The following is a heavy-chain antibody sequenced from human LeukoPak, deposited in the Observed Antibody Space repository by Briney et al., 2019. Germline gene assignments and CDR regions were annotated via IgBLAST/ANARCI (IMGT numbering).Heavy chain of an antibody. D-gene: IGHD3-10*01. V-gene: IGHV3-23*01. Sequence: GGSLRLSCAASGLTFSSYAMSWVRQAPGKGLEWVSAISGSGGSTYYADSVKGRFTISRDNSKNTLYLQMNSLRAEDTAVYYCAKDLVRGVIPYYFDYWGQGTLVTVSS. CDR3: AKDLVRGVIPYYFDY. J-gene: IGHJ4*02. CDR2: ISGSGGST. CDR1: GLTFSSYA.